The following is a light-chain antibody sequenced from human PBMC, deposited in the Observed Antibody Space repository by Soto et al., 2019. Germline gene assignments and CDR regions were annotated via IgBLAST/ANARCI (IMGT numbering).Light chain of an antibody. CDR2: EVS. V-gene: IGLV2-8*01. Sequence: QSALTQPPSASGSPGQSVTISCTGTSSDVGGYNYVSWYQQHPGKAPKLMIYEVSKRPSGVNDRFSGSKSGNTASLTVSGLPSEDEADYYCSSYAGSNNSSVFGTGTKLTVL. J-gene: IGLJ1*01. CDR1: SSDVGGYNY. CDR3: SSYAGSNNSSV.